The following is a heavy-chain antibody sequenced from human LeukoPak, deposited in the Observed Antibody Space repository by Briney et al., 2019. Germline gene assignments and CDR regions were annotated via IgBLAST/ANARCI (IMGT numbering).Heavy chain of an antibody. CDR1: GGSFSGYY. J-gene: IGHJ4*02. Sequence: SETLSLTCAVYGGSFSGYYWSWIRQPPGKGLEWIGEINHSGSTNYNPSLKSRVTISVDTSKNQFSLKLSSVTAADTAVYYCARDGGGRFLEWFPDYWGQGTLVTVSS. CDR2: INHSGST. D-gene: IGHD3-3*01. CDR3: ARDGGGRFLEWFPDY. V-gene: IGHV4-34*01.